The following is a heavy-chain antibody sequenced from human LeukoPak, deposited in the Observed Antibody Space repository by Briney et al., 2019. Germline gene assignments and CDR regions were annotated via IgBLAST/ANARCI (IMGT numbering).Heavy chain of an antibody. CDR3: ARDSSVGVAYFDF. CDR1: GFTFSSYA. CDR2: ISGSGGST. Sequence: GGSLRLSCAASGFTFSSYAMSWVRQAPGKGLEWVSAISGSGGSTYYADSVKGRFTISRDNSKNTLNLQMNSLRPDDTAVYYCARDSSVGVAYFDFWGQGALVTVSS. V-gene: IGHV3-23*01. J-gene: IGHJ4*02. D-gene: IGHD3-16*01.